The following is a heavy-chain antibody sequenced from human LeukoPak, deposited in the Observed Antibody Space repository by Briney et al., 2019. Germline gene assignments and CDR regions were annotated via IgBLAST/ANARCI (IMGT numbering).Heavy chain of an antibody. CDR2: IGGSGGNT. D-gene: IGHD6-19*01. Sequence: GGSLRLSCAASGFTFSSYAMSWVRQAPGQGREWVSVIGGSGGNTYYADSVKGRFTISRDNSKNTLYLQMNSLRAEDTAIYYCAKDGKGAPVAGTGYFDYWGQGTLVTVTS. J-gene: IGHJ4*02. CDR3: AKDGKGAPVAGTGYFDY. V-gene: IGHV3-23*01. CDR1: GFTFSSYA.